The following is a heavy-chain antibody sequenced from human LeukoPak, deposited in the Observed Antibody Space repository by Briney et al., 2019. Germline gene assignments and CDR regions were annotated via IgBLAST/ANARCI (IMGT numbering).Heavy chain of an antibody. CDR1: GFTFSSYA. CDR3: VKDRCSSTSCYPWFDP. V-gene: IGHV3-64D*06. CDR2: ISSNGGST. D-gene: IGHD2-2*01. Sequence: GGSLRLSCAASGFTFSSYAMHWVRQAPGKGLEYVSAISSNGGSTYYADSVKGRFTISRDNSKNTLYLQMSSLRAEDTAVYYCVKDRCSSTSCYPWFDPWGQGTLVTVSS. J-gene: IGHJ5*02.